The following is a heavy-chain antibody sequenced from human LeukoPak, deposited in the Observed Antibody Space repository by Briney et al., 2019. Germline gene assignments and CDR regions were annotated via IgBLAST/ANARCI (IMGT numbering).Heavy chain of an antibody. D-gene: IGHD6-13*01. CDR1: GYTFTYYA. CDR2: INTGNGNT. J-gene: IGHJ4*02. Sequence: ASVKVSCKASGYTFTYYAMHWVRQAPGQRLEWMGWINTGNGNTKYSQNFQGGVTITRDTSASTGYMELSSLRSEDTAVYYCARPAGRLGSSVLPPDYWGQGTLVTVSS. CDR3: ARPAGRLGSSVLPPDY. V-gene: IGHV1-3*04.